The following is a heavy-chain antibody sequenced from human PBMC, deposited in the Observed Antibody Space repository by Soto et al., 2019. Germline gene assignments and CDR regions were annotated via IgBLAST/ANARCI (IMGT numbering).Heavy chain of an antibody. CDR2: IYYSGST. Sequence: SETLSLTCTVSGGSISSGGYYWSWIRQHPGKGLEWIGYIYYSGSTYYNPSLKSRVTISVDTSKNQFSLKLSSVTAADTAVYYCARYDRKEWPDIWFDPWGQGTQVTVSS. D-gene: IGHD3-3*01. CDR3: ARYDRKEWPDIWFDP. CDR1: GGSISSGGYY. V-gene: IGHV4-31*03. J-gene: IGHJ5*02.